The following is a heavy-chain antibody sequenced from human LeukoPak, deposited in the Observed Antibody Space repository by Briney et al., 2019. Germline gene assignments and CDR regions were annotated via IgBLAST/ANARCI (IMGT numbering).Heavy chain of an antibody. Sequence: SETLSLTCAVYGGSFGGYYWSWIRQPPGKGLEWIGEINHSGSTNYNPSLKSRVTISVDTSKNQFSLKLSSVTAADTAVYYCASLWQPLDYWGQGTLVTVSS. CDR2: INHSGST. J-gene: IGHJ4*02. V-gene: IGHV4-34*01. D-gene: IGHD2-21*01. CDR1: GGSFGGYY. CDR3: ASLWQPLDY.